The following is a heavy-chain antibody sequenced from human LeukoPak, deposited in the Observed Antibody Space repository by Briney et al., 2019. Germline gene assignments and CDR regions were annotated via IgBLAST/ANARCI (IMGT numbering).Heavy chain of an antibody. Sequence: PSQTLSLTCTVSGGSISSDDYYWSWIRESSGKGLGWIGYIYYSGSTYYKPSLKSLVTISVDTSKNQFSLNLSSVTAADTAVYYCARGGGGYYYWYFDLWGRGTLVTVSS. CDR2: IYYSGST. D-gene: IGHD3-10*01. CDR1: GGSISSDDYY. V-gene: IGHV4-30-4*01. J-gene: IGHJ2*01. CDR3: ARGGGGYYYWYFDL.